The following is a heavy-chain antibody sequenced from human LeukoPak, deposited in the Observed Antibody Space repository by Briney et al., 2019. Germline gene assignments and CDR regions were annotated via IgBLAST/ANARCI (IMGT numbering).Heavy chain of an antibody. D-gene: IGHD3-22*01. CDR3: ARRRYYDGSGYLE. J-gene: IGHJ1*01. Sequence: SETLSLTCSVSGDSVSRSDSYWDWIRQPPGKGLEWIGTIYYSGSTYYSPSLKSRVTMSVDPSNNQFSLNLRAVTAADTAVYYCARRRYYDGSGYLEWGQGTLLSVSS. CDR2: IYYSGST. V-gene: IGHV4-39*01. CDR1: GDSVSRSDSY.